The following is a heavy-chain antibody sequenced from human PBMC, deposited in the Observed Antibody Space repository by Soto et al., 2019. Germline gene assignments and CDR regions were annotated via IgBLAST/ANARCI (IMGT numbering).Heavy chain of an antibody. CDR1: GGTFSSYA. Sequence: ASVKVSCKASGGTFSSYAISWVRQAPGQGLEWMGGIIPIFGTANYAQKFQGRVTITADKSTSTAYMELSSPRSEDTAVYYCARGGDIVVVPAAKENYYGMDVWGQGTTVTVSS. J-gene: IGHJ6*02. CDR3: ARGGDIVVVPAAKENYYGMDV. D-gene: IGHD2-2*01. CDR2: IIPIFGTA. V-gene: IGHV1-69*06.